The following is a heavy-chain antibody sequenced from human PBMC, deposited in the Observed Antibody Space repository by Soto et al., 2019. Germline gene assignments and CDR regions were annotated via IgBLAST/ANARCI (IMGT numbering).Heavy chain of an antibody. D-gene: IGHD2-15*01. CDR1: GYTFTSYA. J-gene: IGHJ4*02. CDR2: INAGNGNT. V-gene: IGHV1-3*01. Sequence: ASVKVSCKASGYTFTSYAMHWVRQAPGQRLEWMGWINAGNGNTKYSQKFQGRVTITGDTSASTAYMELSSLRSEDTAVYYCARESLIVVVVAATRALGYWGQGTLVTVSS. CDR3: ARESLIVVVVAATRALGY.